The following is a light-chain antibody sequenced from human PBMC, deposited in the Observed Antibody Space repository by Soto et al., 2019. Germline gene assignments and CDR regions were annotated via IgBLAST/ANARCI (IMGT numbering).Light chain of an antibody. J-gene: IGLJ2*01. CDR3: GTWDSSLSAVV. CDR2: DNN. V-gene: IGLV1-51*01. Sequence: QSVLTQPPSVSAAPGQTVTISCSGSSSNIGNNYVSWYQQLPETAPKLLIYDNNKRPSGIPDRFSGSKSGTSATLGITGLQTGDEADYYCGTWDSSLSAVVFSGGTKLTVL. CDR1: SSNIGNNY.